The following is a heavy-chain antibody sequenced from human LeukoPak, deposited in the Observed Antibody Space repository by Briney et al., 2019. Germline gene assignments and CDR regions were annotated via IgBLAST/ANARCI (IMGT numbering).Heavy chain of an antibody. D-gene: IGHD5-24*01. Sequence: SSETLSLTCTVSGGSISSYYWSWIRQPPGKGLEWIGEINHSGSTNYNPSLKSRVTISVDTSKNQFSLKLSSVTAADTAVYYCASHEIGGYNYFDYWGQGTLVTVSS. V-gene: IGHV4-34*01. CDR3: ASHEIGGYNYFDY. J-gene: IGHJ4*02. CDR1: GGSISSYY. CDR2: INHSGST.